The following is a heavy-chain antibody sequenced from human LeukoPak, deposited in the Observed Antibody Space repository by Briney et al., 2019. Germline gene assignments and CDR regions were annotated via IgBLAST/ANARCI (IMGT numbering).Heavy chain of an antibody. CDR1: GGTFSSYA. CDR3: ASHSYYDILTGYYIPDAFDI. CDR2: IIPIFGTA. V-gene: IGHV1-69*06. D-gene: IGHD3-9*01. Sequence: SVKVSCKASGGTFSSYAISWVRQAPGQGLEWMGGIIPIFGTANYAQKFQGRVTITADKSTSTAYMELSSLRSEDTAVYYCASHSYYDILTGYYIPDAFDIWGQGTMVTVSS. J-gene: IGHJ3*02.